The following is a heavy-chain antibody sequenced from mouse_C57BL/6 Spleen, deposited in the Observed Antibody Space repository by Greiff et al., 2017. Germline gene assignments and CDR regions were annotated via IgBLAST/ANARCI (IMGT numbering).Heavy chain of an antibody. J-gene: IGHJ3*01. CDR2: IDPETGGT. CDR1: GYTFTDYE. CDR3: TRLLSWFAY. V-gene: IGHV1-15*01. Sequence: LVESGAELVRPGASVTLSCKASGYTFTDYEMHWVKQTPVHGLEWIGAIDPETGGTAYNQKFKGKAILTADKSSSTAYMELRSLTSEDSAVYYCTRLLSWFAYWGQGTLVTVSA.